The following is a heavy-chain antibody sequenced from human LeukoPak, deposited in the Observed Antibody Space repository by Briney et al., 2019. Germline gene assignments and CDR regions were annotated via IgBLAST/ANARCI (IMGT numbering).Heavy chain of an antibody. V-gene: IGHV4-34*01. CDR2: INHSGST. Sequence: SETLSLTCAVYGGSFSGYYWSWIRQPPGKGLEWIGEINHSGSTNYNPSLKSRVTISVDTSKNQFSLKLSSVTAADTAVYYCARDSPYSSSWLDYWGQGTLVTVSS. CDR3: ARDSPYSSSWLDY. CDR1: GGSFSGYY. J-gene: IGHJ4*02. D-gene: IGHD6-13*01.